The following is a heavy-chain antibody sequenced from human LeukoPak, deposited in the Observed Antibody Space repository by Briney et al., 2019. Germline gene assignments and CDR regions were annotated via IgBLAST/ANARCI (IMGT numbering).Heavy chain of an antibody. D-gene: IGHD6-19*01. CDR3: AREYSSGWYPHDAFGI. V-gene: IGHV1-46*01. CDR1: GYTFTNYY. Sequence: GASVKISCKASGYTFTNYYIHWVRQAPGQGLEWVGIINPSGGSTSYAQKFQGRVTMTRDTSTSIVYMELSSLRSEDTAIYYCAREYSSGWYPHDAFGIWGQGTMVTVSS. J-gene: IGHJ3*02. CDR2: INPSGGST.